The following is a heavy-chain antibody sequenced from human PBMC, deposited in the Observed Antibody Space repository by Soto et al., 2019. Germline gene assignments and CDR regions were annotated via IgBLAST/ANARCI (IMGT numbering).Heavy chain of an antibody. CDR3: VKDHYYGSGRYLFDY. J-gene: IGHJ4*02. CDR2: ISSNGGST. D-gene: IGHD3-10*01. V-gene: IGHV3-64D*06. Sequence: PGGSLRLSCSASGFTFSTYAMHWVRQAPGKGLEYVSAISSNGGSTYYADSVKGRFTISRDNSKNTLYLQMSSLRAEDTAVYYCVKDHYYGSGRYLFDYWGQGTLVTVSS. CDR1: GFTFSTYA.